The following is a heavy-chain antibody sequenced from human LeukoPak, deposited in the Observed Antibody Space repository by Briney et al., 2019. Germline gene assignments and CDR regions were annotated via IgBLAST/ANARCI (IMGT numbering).Heavy chain of an antibody. J-gene: IGHJ6*03. Sequence: SETLSLTCTVSGGSLSGYYWSWIRQPAGEGLGWIGRIYTSGSTNYNPSLKSRVTMSVDTSKNQFSLKLSSVTAADTAVYYCARGITNGGLSKIGYYYYYMDVWGKGTTVTVS. CDR3: ARGITNGGLSKIGYYYYYMDV. D-gene: IGHD5/OR15-5a*01. CDR1: GGSLSGYY. CDR2: IYTSGST. V-gene: IGHV4-4*07.